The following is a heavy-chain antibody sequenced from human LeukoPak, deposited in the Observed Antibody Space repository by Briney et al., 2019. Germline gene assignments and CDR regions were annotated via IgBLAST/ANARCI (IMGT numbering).Heavy chain of an antibody. Sequence: GGSLRLSCAASGFTFSSYAMSWVRQAPGKGLEWVSAISGSGGSTYYADSVRGRFSTSRDNSKNTLYLQMSSLRAEDTAVYYCANKPAGFDPWGQGTLVTVSS. D-gene: IGHD1-14*01. V-gene: IGHV3-23*01. CDR1: GFTFSSYA. CDR2: ISGSGGST. CDR3: ANKPAGFDP. J-gene: IGHJ5*02.